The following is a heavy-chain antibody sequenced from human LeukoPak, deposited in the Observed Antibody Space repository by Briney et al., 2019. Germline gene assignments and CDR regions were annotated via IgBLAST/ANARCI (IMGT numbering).Heavy chain of an antibody. CDR1: GFTFSSYA. CDR3: ERDRIAAAGDFDY. CDR2: ISYDGSNK. J-gene: IGHJ4*02. Sequence: GSLRLSCAASGFTFSSYAMHWVRQAPGKGLEWVAVISYDGSNKYYADSVKGRFTISRDNSKNTLYLQMNSLRAEDTAVYYCERDRIAAAGDFDYWGQGTLVTVSS. V-gene: IGHV3-30-3*01. D-gene: IGHD6-13*01.